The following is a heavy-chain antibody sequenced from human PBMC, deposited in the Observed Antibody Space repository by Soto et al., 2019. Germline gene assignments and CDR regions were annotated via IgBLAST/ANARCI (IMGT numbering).Heavy chain of an antibody. CDR2: ISSGGGST. V-gene: IGHV3-23*01. Sequence: EVQLLESGGGLVQPGGSLRLSCVASGLTFSSYAMSWVRQGPGKGLEWVSVISSGGGSTYYADSVKGRFTISRDNSKNTFFLRMNSLCADDTAVYFCAKYWQVVSGFGMDVWGQGTTVTVSS. D-gene: IGHD2-21*02. CDR1: GLTFSSYA. J-gene: IGHJ6*01. CDR3: AKYWQVVSGFGMDV.